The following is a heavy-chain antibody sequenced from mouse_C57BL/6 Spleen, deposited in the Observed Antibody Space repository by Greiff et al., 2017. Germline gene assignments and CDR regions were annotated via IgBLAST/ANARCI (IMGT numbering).Heavy chain of an antibody. Sequence: VQLQQSGPELVKPGASVKMSCKASGYTFTDYNMHWVKQSHGKSLEWIGYINPNNGGTSYNQKFKGKATLTVNKSSSTAYMELRSLTSEDSAVYYCARSYLLRSSCYAMDYWGQGTSVTVSS. J-gene: IGHJ4*01. V-gene: IGHV1-22*01. CDR3: ARSYLLRSSCYAMDY. D-gene: IGHD1-1*01. CDR1: GYTFTDYN. CDR2: INPNNGGT.